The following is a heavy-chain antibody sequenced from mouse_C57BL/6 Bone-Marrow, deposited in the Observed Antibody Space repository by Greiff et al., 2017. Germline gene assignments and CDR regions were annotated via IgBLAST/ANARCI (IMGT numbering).Heavy chain of an antibody. CDR3: ARRIFYYDYAWFAY. D-gene: IGHD2-4*01. V-gene: IGHV1-85*01. J-gene: IGHJ3*01. CDR2: IYPRDGST. Sequence: VQLQQSGPELVKPGASVKLSCKASGYTFTSYDINWVKQRPGQGLEWIGWIYPRDGSTKYNEKFKGQATLTVDTSSSTAYMELHSLTSEDSAVYCCARRIFYYDYAWFAYWGQGTLVTVSA. CDR1: GYTFTSYD.